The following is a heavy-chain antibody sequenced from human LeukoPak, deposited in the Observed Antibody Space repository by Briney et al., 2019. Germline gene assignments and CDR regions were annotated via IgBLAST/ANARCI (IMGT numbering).Heavy chain of an antibody. J-gene: IGHJ4*02. CDR3: ASFNPISLSDY. D-gene: IGHD1-14*01. V-gene: IGHV3-74*01. Sequence: GGSLRLSCKGSGYAFSGDWMHWVRQAPGKGLVWVSRINNDGSSTGYAETVTGRFTISRDNAKNTLFLQMSSLRAEDTAVYYCASFNPISLSDYWGQGTLVTVSS. CDR2: INNDGSST. CDR1: GYAFSGDW.